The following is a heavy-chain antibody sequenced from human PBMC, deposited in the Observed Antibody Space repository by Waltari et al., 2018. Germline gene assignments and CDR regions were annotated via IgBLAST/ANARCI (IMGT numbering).Heavy chain of an antibody. J-gene: IGHJ3*01. CDR3: AAALGGGISASRPFHF. CDR1: GDTFTDNY. CDR2: LDPEDGQA. D-gene: IGHD3-10*01. Sequence: EVQLLQSGAEVKKPGTPVKISCQVSGDTFTDNYIHWIQQASGKGLQWMGLLDPEDGQAVYAEKFQGRVTMTADTSIHTAYMELTSLTSEDTAFYYCAAALGGGISASRPFHFWGQGTMITVSS. V-gene: IGHV1-69-2*01.